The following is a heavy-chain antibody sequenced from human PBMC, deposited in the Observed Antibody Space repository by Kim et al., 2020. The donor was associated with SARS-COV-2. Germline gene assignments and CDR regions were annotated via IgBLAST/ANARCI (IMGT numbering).Heavy chain of an antibody. V-gene: IGHV3-21*01. CDR3: ARELVAAAVPGEACDY. Sequence: GGSLRLSCAASGFTFSSYSMNWVRQAPGKGLEWVSSISSSSYIYYADSVKGRFTISRDNAKNSLYLQMNSLRAEDTAVYYCARELVAAAVPGEACDYWGQGTLVTVSS. CDR1: GFTFSSYS. CDR2: ISSSSYI. D-gene: IGHD6-13*01. J-gene: IGHJ4*02.